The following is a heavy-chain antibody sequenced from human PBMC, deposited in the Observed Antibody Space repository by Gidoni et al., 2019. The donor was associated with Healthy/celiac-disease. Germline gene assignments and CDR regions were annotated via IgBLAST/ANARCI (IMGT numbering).Heavy chain of an antibody. Sequence: EVQLVESGGGLVKPGGSLRLSCAASGFTFSNAWMSWVRQAPGKGLEWVGRIKSKTDGGTTDYAAPVKGRFTISRDDSKNTLYLQMNSLKTEDTAVYYCTTEVPGGQVPNYYYMDVWGKGTTVTVSS. CDR2: IKSKTDGGTT. D-gene: IGHD6-19*01. CDR1: GFTFSNAW. CDR3: TTEVPGGQVPNYYYMDV. J-gene: IGHJ6*03. V-gene: IGHV3-15*01.